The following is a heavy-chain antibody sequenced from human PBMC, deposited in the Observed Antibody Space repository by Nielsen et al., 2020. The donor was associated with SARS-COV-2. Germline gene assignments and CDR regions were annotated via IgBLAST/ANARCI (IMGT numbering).Heavy chain of an antibody. CDR3: ARYVYYYDSSGHTDY. V-gene: IGHV3-11*03. J-gene: IGHJ4*02. CDR2: ISSSSSYT. D-gene: IGHD3-22*01. CDR1: GFTFSEYY. Sequence: GESLKISCAASGFTFSEYYMSWIRQAPGKGLEWVSYISSSSSYTNYADSVKGRFTISRDNAKNSLYLQMNSLRAEDTAVYYCARYVYYYDSSGHTDYWGQGTLVTVSS.